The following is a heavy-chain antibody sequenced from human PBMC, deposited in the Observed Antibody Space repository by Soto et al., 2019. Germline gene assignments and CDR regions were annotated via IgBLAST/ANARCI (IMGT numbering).Heavy chain of an antibody. Sequence: QVQLVQSGAEVKKPGSSVRVSCKASGGAFSNYVINGLREAPGQGLEWMGGINTTFGTANYAQRYQGRVTITADESRSTAYMDLSSMRSEDTAGYYCAREGFSGGYFGSWGQGTLVTVSS. CDR2: INTTFGTA. CDR1: GGAFSNYV. J-gene: IGHJ4*02. V-gene: IGHV1-69*01. D-gene: IGHD5-12*01. CDR3: AREGFSGGYFGS.